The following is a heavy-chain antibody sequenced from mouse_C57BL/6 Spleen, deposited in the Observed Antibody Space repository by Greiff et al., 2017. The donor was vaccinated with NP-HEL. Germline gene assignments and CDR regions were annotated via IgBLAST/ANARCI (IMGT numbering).Heavy chain of an antibody. V-gene: IGHV1-80*01. J-gene: IGHJ1*03. Sequence: VQLQQPGTELVKPGASVKISCKASGYAFSSYWMNWVKQRPGKGLEWIGQIYPGDGDTNYNGKFKGKATLTADKSSSTAYMQLSSLTSEDSAVYFCARGGNWYFDVWGTGTTVTVSS. CDR3: ARGGNWYFDV. CDR2: IYPGDGDT. D-gene: IGHD2-14*01. CDR1: GYAFSSYW.